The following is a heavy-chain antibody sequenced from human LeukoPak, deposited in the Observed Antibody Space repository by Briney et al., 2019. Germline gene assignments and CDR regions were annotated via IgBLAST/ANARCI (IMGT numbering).Heavy chain of an antibody. CDR3: ARRGYSSGWYYFDY. CDR1: GGSISNYY. Sequence: SETLSLTCTVSGGSISNYYWNWIWQPPGKGLEFIGYIYYSGSTTYNPSLKSRVTISVDTSKNQFSLKLISVTAADTAVYYCARRGYSSGWYYFDYWGQGTLVTVSS. J-gene: IGHJ4*02. V-gene: IGHV4-59*08. CDR2: IYYSGST. D-gene: IGHD6-19*01.